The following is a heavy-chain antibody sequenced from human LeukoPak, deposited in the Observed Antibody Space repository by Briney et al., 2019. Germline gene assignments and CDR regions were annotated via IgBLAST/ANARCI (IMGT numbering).Heavy chain of an antibody. CDR2: IGGSGGTT. Sequence: PGGSLRLSCASSGFTFSRYAMSWVRQARGKGLEGVSSIGGSGGTTYYADSVQGRFTISRDNSKNTLYLQMNSLSAEDTAVYYCAKDLSWFGGSLATFGYWGQGTLATVSS. CDR3: AKDLSWFGGSLATFGY. D-gene: IGHD3-10*01. J-gene: IGHJ4*02. V-gene: IGHV3-23*01. CDR1: GFTFSRYA.